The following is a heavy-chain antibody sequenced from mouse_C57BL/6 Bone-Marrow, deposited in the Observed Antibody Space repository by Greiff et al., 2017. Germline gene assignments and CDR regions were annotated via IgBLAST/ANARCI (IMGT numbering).Heavy chain of an antibody. CDR3: ARWIYYGNWVFDY. V-gene: IGHV1-81*01. CDR2: IYPRSGNT. Sequence: VMLVESGAELARPGASVKLSCKASGYTFTSYGISWVKQRTGQGLEWIGEIYPRSGNTYYNEKFKGKATLTADKSSSTAYMELHSLTSEDSAVYFCARWIYYGNWVFDYWGQGTTLTVSS. CDR1: GYTFTSYG. D-gene: IGHD2-1*01. J-gene: IGHJ2*01.